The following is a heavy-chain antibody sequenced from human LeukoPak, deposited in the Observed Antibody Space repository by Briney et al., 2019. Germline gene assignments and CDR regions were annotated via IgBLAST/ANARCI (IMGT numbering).Heavy chain of an antibody. J-gene: IGHJ6*03. D-gene: IGHD5/OR15-5a*01. V-gene: IGHV4-59*01. CDR2: IYYSGST. Sequence: SETLSLTCTVCGGSIRSYYWSWIRQPPGKGLEGIGYIYYSGSTNHNPSLKSQVTISVDTSKNQFSLKLSSMTAADTAVYYCARGQDIASYWGDYYMDVWGKGTTVTVSS. CDR3: ARGQDIASYWGDYYMDV. CDR1: GGSIRSYY.